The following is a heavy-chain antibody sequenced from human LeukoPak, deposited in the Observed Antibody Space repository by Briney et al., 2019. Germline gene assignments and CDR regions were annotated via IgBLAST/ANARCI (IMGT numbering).Heavy chain of an antibody. CDR3: ARDRHPTVRGWFDP. J-gene: IGHJ5*02. V-gene: IGHV4-39*07. D-gene: IGHD3-10*01. CDR1: GGSISSSTYY. Sequence: SETLSLTCTVSGGSISSSTYYWGWIRQPPGKGLEWIGNIYYDGSTYYNPSLKSRVTISIDTSKNQFSLKLSSVTAADTAVYYCARDRHPTVRGWFDPWGQGTLVTVSS. CDR2: IYYDGST.